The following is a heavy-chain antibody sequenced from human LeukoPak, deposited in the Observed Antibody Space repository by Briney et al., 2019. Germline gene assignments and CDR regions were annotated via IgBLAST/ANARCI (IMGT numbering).Heavy chain of an antibody. CDR3: ARDLSSSWYFPFDS. CDR2: IWFDGNNK. CDR1: GFTFSSYA. D-gene: IGHD6-13*01. V-gene: IGHV3-33*08. J-gene: IGHJ4*02. Sequence: GGSLRLSCAASGFTFSSYAMSWVRQAPGKGLEWVATIWFDGNNKYYADSVKGRFTISRDNSKNTLYLQMNSLRAEDTAVYYCARDLSSSWYFPFDSWGQGTLVTVSS.